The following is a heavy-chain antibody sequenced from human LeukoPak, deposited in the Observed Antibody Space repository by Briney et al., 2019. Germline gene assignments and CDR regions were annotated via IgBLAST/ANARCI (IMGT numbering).Heavy chain of an antibody. V-gene: IGHV3-7*01. CDR2: INPDGNKK. Sequence: GGSLRLSCAVSGLTFSSSWMDWVRQAPGKGLEWVASINPDGNKKYSADSVKGRFTISRDNAENSLYLQMNSLRVEDTAFYYCARDLTYSRLDYWGQGMLVTVSS. CDR1: GLTFSSSW. CDR3: ARDLTYSRLDY. J-gene: IGHJ4*02. D-gene: IGHD5-18*01.